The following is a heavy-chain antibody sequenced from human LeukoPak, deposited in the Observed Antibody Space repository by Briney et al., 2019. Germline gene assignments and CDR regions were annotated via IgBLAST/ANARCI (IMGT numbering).Heavy chain of an antibody. Sequence: SETLSLTCAVSGGSITTDINYWGWIRQPPGKTLQWLGSIHHTGTTFYNPSLKGRVTASIATPKNQFSLTLSSVTASDTGIYYCARHGTVDEAHWNSEDWYFHIWGRGTLVTVSS. V-gene: IGHV4-39*01. D-gene: IGHD1-7*01. CDR3: ARHGTVDEAHWNSEDWYFHI. CDR2: IHHTGTT. J-gene: IGHJ2*01. CDR1: GGSITTDINY.